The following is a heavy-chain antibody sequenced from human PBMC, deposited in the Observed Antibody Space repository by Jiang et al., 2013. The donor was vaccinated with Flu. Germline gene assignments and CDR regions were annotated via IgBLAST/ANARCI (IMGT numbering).Heavy chain of an antibody. CDR2: IRSKVYGGTT. CDR3: TMEAPYYSGGSGYYQTVDY. Sequence: VQLVESGGGLVQPGWSLRLSCTASGFTFGDYAVSWFRQAPGKGLEWITFIRSKVYGGTTEYAASVKGRFTISRDDSKNIAYLQMNNLRTEDTAVYYCTMEAPYYSGGSGYYQTVDYWGQGTLITVFS. CDR1: GFTFGDYA. J-gene: IGHJ4*02. V-gene: IGHV3-49*03. D-gene: IGHD3-22*01.